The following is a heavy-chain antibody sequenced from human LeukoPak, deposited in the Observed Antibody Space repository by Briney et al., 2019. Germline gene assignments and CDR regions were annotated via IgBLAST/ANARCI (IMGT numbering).Heavy chain of an antibody. CDR3: AKDMVSFVVVVAATPLSRYYGMDV. CDR1: GFTFSGYG. V-gene: IGHV3-30*18. Sequence: GGSLRLSCAASGFTFSGYGMHWVRQAPGKGLEWVAVISYDGSNKYYADSVKGRFTISRDNSKNTLYLQMNSLRAEDTAVYYCAKDMVSFVVVVAATPLSRYYGMDVWGQGTTVTVSS. J-gene: IGHJ6*02. CDR2: ISYDGSNK. D-gene: IGHD2-15*01.